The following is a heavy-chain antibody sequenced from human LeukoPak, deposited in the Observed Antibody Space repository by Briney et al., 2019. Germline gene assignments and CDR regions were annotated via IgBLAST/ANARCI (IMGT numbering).Heavy chain of an antibody. CDR2: MKEDGTEI. D-gene: IGHD3-16*01. CDR1: GFTFDMST. CDR3: ATGGAPGGRFEN. V-gene: IGHV3-7*01. J-gene: IGHJ4*02. Sequence: GGSLRLSCVVSGFTFDMSTMTWVRQAPGEGPEWVAKMKEDGTEIFYAGSVAGRFTISRDNSKNSLYLRMNSLRVEDTAVYYCATGGAPGGRFENWGQGTLVTVSS.